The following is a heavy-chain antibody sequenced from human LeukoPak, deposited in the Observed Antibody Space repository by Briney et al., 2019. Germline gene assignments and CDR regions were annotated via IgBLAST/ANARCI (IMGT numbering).Heavy chain of an antibody. CDR1: SASISSSPYY. CDR2: INHSGST. D-gene: IGHD3-16*01. Sequence: SETLSLTCTVSSASISSSPYYWGWIRQSPGKGLEWIGEINHSGSTNYNPSLKSRVTISVDTSKNQFSLKLSSVTAADTAVYYCARDWGTTSPLEDYWGQGTLVTVSS. J-gene: IGHJ4*02. V-gene: IGHV4-39*07. CDR3: ARDWGTTSPLEDY.